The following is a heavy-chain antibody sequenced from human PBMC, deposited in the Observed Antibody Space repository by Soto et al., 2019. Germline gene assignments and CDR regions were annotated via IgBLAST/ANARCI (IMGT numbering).Heavy chain of an antibody. CDR2: IYNNGKT. CDR3: ARTFRLVRGVVSGFDL. D-gene: IGHD3-10*01. J-gene: IGHJ3*01. V-gene: IGHV4-59*01. CDR1: GDSITSYY. Sequence: QVQLQESGPGLVKPSETLSLTCSVSGDSITSYYWSWIRQPPGMGLEWIAYIYNNGKTTYNPSLKMRVVMSLDTSKNQFSLMLNSVTAVDTAVYYCARTFRLVRGVVSGFDLWGQGTMVTVSS.